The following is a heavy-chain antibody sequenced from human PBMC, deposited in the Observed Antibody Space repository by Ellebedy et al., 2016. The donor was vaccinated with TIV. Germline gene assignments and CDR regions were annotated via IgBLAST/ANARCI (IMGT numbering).Heavy chain of an antibody. D-gene: IGHD1-26*01. J-gene: IGHJ6*02. CDR2: ISGNGAST. CDR3: VAPTHSGSYYPLDV. V-gene: IGHV3-64D*06. Sequence: GGSLRLXXSASGFAFSSYGMHWVRQAPGKGLEYVSAISGNGASTYYADSVKDRFIISRDNSKNTLWLQMSSLRAEDTAVYYCVAPTHSGSYYPLDVWGQGTTVTVSS. CDR1: GFAFSSYG.